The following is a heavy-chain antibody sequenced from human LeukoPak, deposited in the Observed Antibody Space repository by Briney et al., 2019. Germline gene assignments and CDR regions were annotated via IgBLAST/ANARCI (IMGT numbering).Heavy chain of an antibody. CDR3: TTVSGSHSQGIDY. D-gene: IGHD1-26*01. J-gene: IGHJ4*02. Sequence: GGSLRLSCAASGFTFSNAWMSWVRQAPGKGLEWVGRIKSKTDGGTTDYAAPVKGRFTISRDDSKNTLYLQMNSLKTEDAAVYYCTTVSGSHSQGIDYWGQGTLVTVSS. CDR2: IKSKTDGGTT. CDR1: GFTFSNAW. V-gene: IGHV3-15*01.